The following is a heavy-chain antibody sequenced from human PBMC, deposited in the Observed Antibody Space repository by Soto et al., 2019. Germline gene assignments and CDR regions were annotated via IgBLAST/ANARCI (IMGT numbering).Heavy chain of an antibody. CDR1: GFTFSSYG. CDR3: AKDIISGSSYYFYGMDV. CDR2: ISYDGTNK. Sequence: AVGSLRLSCAASGFTFSSYGIHWVRQAPGKGLEWVAVISYDGTNKYYADSVKGRFTISRDNSKNTLYLQINSLRPEDTAVYHCAKDIISGSSYYFYGMDVWGQGTTVTSP. V-gene: IGHV3-30*18. D-gene: IGHD2-15*01. J-gene: IGHJ6*02.